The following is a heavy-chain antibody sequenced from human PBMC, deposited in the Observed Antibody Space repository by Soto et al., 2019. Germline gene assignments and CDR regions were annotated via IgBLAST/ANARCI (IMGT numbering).Heavy chain of an antibody. J-gene: IGHJ4*02. CDR2: IYYDVTT. CDR3: ARGRNWLDY. D-gene: IGHD1-1*01. CDR1: GGSVSPYY. Sequence: QVQLQESGPGLVKPSETLSLTCTVSGGSVSPYYWTWVRRPPGKGLEWIAYIYYDVTTNYNPSLKSRVTISVDTSKNQFSLRLTSVTAADTAVYYCARGRNWLDYWGQGTLLTVSS. V-gene: IGHV4-59*02.